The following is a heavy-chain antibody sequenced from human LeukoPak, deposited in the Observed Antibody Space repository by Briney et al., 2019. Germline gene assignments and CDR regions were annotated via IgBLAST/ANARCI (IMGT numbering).Heavy chain of an antibody. J-gene: IGHJ3*02. D-gene: IGHD3-22*01. V-gene: IGHV3-9*01. CDR2: ISWNSGSI. CDR1: GFTFDDYA. CDR3: AKAMHYYDSSGYFRPNDAFDI. Sequence: GGSLRLSCAASGFTFDDYAMHWVRQAPGKGLEWISGISWNSGSIGYADSVKGRFTISRDNAKNSLYLQMNSLRAEDTALYYCAKAMHYYDSSGYFRPNDAFDIWGQGTMVTVSS.